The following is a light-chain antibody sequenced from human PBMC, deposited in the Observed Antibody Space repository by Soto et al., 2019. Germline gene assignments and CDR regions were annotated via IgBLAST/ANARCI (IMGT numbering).Light chain of an antibody. CDR3: GSYRSSSVL. J-gene: IGLJ2*01. V-gene: IGLV2-14*01. CDR2: DVS. Sequence: QPASVSGSPGQSITISCTGTSSDVGGYNYVSWYQQHPGKAPKLMIYDVSNRPSGVSTRFSGSKSGNMASLTISGLQAEDEADYYCGSYRSSSVLFGGGTKLTVL. CDR1: SSDVGGYNY.